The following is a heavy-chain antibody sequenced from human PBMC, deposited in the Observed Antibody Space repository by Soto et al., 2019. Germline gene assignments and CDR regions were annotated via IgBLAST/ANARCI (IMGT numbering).Heavy chain of an antibody. D-gene: IGHD3-22*01. CDR3: ARGPYYYDSSGPWGYFDL. V-gene: IGHV1-18*01. J-gene: IGHJ2*01. CDR2: INVYNGNT. CDR1: GYTFTNYG. Sequence: ASVKVSCKASGYTFTNYGISWVRQAPGQGLEWMGWINVYNGNTKYAQKVQGRVTMTTDTSTSTAYMELRSLRSDDTAVYYCARGPYYYDSSGPWGYFDLWGRGTLVTVSS.